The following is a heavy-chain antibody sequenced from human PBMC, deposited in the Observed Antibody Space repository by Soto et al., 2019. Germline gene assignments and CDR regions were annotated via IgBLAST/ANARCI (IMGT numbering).Heavy chain of an antibody. CDR2: ISCCGGST. Sequence: EVQLLESGGGVVQPGGSLRLSCEASGFNLKKFAMGWVRQAPGEGLEWVSGISCCGGSTSYADSVKGRFTLARDDAKNTLHLHLNSLRFEDTARYFCAKADGEQWLIPHLDNWGQGTLVTVS. V-gene: IGHV3-23*01. J-gene: IGHJ4*02. CDR1: GFNLKKFA. CDR3: AKADGEQWLIPHLDN. D-gene: IGHD6-19*01.